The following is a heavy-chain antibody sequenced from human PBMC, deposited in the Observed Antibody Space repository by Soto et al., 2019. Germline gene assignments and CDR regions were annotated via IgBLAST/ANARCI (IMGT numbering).Heavy chain of an antibody. CDR2: IIPIFGTA. CDR3: ARGREPNCISTSCYVNWFDP. Sequence: QVQLVQSGAEVKKPGSSVKVSCKASGGTFSSYAISWVRQAPGQGLEWMGGIIPIFGTANYAQKFQGRVTITADESTSTAYMERSSLRSEDTAVYYCARGREPNCISTSCYVNWFDPWGQGTLVTVSS. V-gene: IGHV1-69*12. CDR1: GGTFSSYA. D-gene: IGHD2-2*01. J-gene: IGHJ5*02.